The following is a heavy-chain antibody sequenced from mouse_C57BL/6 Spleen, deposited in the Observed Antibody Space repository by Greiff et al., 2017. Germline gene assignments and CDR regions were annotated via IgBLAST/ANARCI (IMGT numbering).Heavy chain of an antibody. CDR1: GYTFTSYW. Sequence: VQLQQPGAELVKPGASVKVSCKASGYTFTSYWMHWVKQRPGQGLEWIGRLHPSDSDTNYNQKFKGKATLTVDKASSTAYMQLSSLTSEDSAVYYCAMILPNYYAMDYWGQGTSVTVSS. D-gene: IGHD2-10*01. CDR2: LHPSDSDT. V-gene: IGHV1-74*01. J-gene: IGHJ4*01. CDR3: AMILPNYYAMDY.